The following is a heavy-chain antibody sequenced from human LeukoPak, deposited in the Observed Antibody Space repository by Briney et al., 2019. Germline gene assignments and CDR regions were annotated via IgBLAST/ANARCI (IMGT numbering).Heavy chain of an antibody. CDR2: ISYSGLT. CDR1: GGSISGYY. CDR3: ARHRAIAGPFDH. J-gene: IGHJ4*02. V-gene: IGHV4-59*08. Sequence: SETLSLTCTVSGGSISGYYCSWIRQPPGKGLEWIGQISYSGLTRYNPALESRVTISVDMSKNQISVNLNSVTAADTAFYYCARHRAIAGPFDHWGQGTQVTISS. D-gene: IGHD6-19*01.